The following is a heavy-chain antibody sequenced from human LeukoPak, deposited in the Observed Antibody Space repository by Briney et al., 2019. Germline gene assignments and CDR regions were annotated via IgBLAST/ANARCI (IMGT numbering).Heavy chain of an antibody. Sequence: PGGSLRLSCAASGFTFDDYAMHWVRQAPGKGLEWVSLISWDGGSTYYADSVKGRFTISRDNSKNSLYLQMNSLRAEDTALYYCAKGGGIFTMITSYWDYWGQGTLVTVSS. V-gene: IGHV3-43D*03. CDR2: ISWDGGST. CDR3: AKGGGIFTMITSYWDY. D-gene: IGHD3-22*01. CDR1: GFTFDDYA. J-gene: IGHJ4*02.